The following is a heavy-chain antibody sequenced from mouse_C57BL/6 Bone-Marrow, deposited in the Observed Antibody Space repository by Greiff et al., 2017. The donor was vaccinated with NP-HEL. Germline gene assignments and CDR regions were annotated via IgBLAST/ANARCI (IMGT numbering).Heavy chain of an antibody. V-gene: IGHV10-1*01. Sequence: EVQRVESGGGLVQPKGSLKLSCAASGFSFNTYAMNWVRQAPGKGLEWVARIRSKSNNYATYYADSVKDRFTISRDDSESMLYLQMNNLKTEDTAMYYCVRDGLSYAMDYWGQGTSVTVSS. CDR2: IRSKSNNYAT. CDR3: VRDGLSYAMDY. CDR1: GFSFNTYA. J-gene: IGHJ4*01.